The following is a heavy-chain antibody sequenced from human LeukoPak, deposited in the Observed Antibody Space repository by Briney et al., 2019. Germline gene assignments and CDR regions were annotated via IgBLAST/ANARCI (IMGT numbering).Heavy chain of an antibody. J-gene: IGHJ4*02. V-gene: IGHV1-69-2*01. CDR3: ATGAGLYGALEV. CDR2: VDPEDGET. D-gene: IGHD3-3*01. Sequence: ATVKISCKVSGYTLTDYYMHWVQQAPGKGLEWMGLVDPEDGETIYAEKFQGRVTITADTSTDTAYMELSSLRSEDTAVYHCATGAGLYGALEVWGQGTLVTVSS. CDR1: GYTLTDYY.